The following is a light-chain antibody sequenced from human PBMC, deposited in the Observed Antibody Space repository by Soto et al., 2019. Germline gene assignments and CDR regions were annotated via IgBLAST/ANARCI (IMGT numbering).Light chain of an antibody. CDR3: QQYYKRPFS. CDR2: EAF. V-gene: IGKV3D-15*02. J-gene: IGKJ3*01. CDR1: QSLNSR. Sequence: EIVMTQSPDTLSVSPGERATLSCRASQSLNSRIAWYQQRPGEAPRLVIYEAFTRATGIPARFSGSVSGTEFTLTISSLQSEDFAVYYCQQYYKRPFSFGPGTKVDIK.